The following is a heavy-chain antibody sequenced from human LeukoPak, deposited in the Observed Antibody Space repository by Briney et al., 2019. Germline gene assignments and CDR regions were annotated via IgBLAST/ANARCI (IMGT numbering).Heavy chain of an antibody. CDR3: ARYVDIVVVPAAKTYYYGMDV. CDR1: GYTFTGYY. Sequence: ASVKVSRKASGYTFTGYYMHWVRPAPGQGLEWMGWINPNSGGTNYAQKFQGRVTMTRDTSISTAYMELSRLRSDDTAVYYCARYVDIVVVPAAKTYYYGMDVWGQGTTVTVSS. J-gene: IGHJ6*02. D-gene: IGHD2-2*03. CDR2: INPNSGGT. V-gene: IGHV1-2*02.